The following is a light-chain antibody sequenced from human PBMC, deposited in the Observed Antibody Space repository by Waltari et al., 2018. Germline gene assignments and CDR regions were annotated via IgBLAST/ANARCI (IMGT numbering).Light chain of an antibody. CDR1: PSVGTY. J-gene: IGKJ2*01. CDR2: AAS. Sequence: EIVLTQSPATLSLSPGETATIPCRACPSVGTYLDWYQQKPGQAPMLLCYAASIRATGIPDLLRLSGSGTDFTLTIRGREPEDFAVYYCQQRSSWTPHPLGQGARRELK. CDR3: QQRSSWTPHP. V-gene: IGKV3-11*01.